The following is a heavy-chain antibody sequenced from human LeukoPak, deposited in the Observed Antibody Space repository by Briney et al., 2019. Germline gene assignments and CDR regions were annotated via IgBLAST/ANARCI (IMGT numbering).Heavy chain of an antibody. CDR3: ARDGDTMVRGVPDAFDI. CDR1: GFTFSSYS. J-gene: IGHJ3*02. V-gene: IGHV3-21*01. Sequence: GGSLRLSCAASGFTFSSYSMNWVRQAPGKGLEWVSSISSSSSYIHYADSVKGRFTISRDNAKNSLYLQMNSLRAEDTAVYYCARDGDTMVRGVPDAFDIWGQGTMVTVSS. D-gene: IGHD3-10*01. CDR2: ISSSSSYI.